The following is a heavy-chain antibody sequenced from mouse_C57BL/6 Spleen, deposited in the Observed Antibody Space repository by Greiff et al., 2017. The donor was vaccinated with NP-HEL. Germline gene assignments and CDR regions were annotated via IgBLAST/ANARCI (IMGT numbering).Heavy chain of an antibody. D-gene: IGHD2-5*01. CDR3: ARRVYSNYSWFAY. Sequence: QVQLKESGAELVRPGTSVKVSCKASGYAFTNYLIEWVKQRPGQGLEWIGVINPGSGGTNYNEKFKGKATLTADKSSSTAYMQLSSLTSEDSAVYFCARRVYSNYSWFAYWGQGTLVTVSA. J-gene: IGHJ3*01. V-gene: IGHV1-54*01. CDR2: INPGSGGT. CDR1: GYAFTNYL.